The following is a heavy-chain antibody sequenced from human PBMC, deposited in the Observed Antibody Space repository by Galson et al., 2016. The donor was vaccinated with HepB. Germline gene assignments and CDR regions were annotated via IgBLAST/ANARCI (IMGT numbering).Heavy chain of an antibody. V-gene: IGHV3-23*01. CDR3: TRRTGGSPDY. CDR1: GFNFRACG. Sequence: SLRLSCAASGFNFRACGMHWLRQAPGRGLEWVAALNAGGERTDYADSVKGRVIISRDNTKNTVYLQMNSLRAEDTAIYYCTRRTGGSPDYWGQGTLVAVSS. CDR2: LNAGGERT. J-gene: IGHJ4*02. D-gene: IGHD3-16*01.